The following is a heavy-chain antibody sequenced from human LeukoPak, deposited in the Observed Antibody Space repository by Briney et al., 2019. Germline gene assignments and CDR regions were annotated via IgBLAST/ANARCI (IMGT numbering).Heavy chain of an antibody. Sequence: GRSLRLSCVASGFTFSSYSMHWVRQAPGKGLEWVAVIWNDGRNENYADSVKGRFTISRDNSKNTLYLQINSLRVEDTAVYYRARSYRSGWYYFDYWGQGTLVTVSS. CDR1: GFTFSSYS. D-gene: IGHD6-19*01. V-gene: IGHV3-33*01. CDR2: IWNDGRNE. J-gene: IGHJ4*02. CDR3: ARSYRSGWYYFDY.